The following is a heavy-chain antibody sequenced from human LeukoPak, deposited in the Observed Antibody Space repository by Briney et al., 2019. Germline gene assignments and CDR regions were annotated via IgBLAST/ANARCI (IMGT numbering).Heavy chain of an antibody. CDR2: ISSSSSYI. V-gene: IGHV3-21*01. CDR1: GFTFSSYT. D-gene: IGHD3-22*01. J-gene: IGHJ4*02. Sequence: PGGSLRLSCAASGFTFSSYTMNWVRQAPGKGLEWVSSISSSSSYIYYADSVKGRFTISRDNAKNSLYLQMNSLRAEDTAVYYCAREETLRFYYDSSGYFDYWGQGTLVTVSS. CDR3: AREETLRFYYDSSGYFDY.